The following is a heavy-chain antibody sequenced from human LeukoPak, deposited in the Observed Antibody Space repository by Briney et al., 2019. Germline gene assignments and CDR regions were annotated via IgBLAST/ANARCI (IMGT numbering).Heavy chain of an antibody. D-gene: IGHD6-13*01. Sequence: GGSLRLSCAASGFTFSTYEMNWVRQAPGKGLEWVAHIISSGATTNYADSVKGRFTFSRDNAKNSTYMQMNSLRAEDTAVYFCAREVHSYSRSWYHPVDYWGEGTVVTVS. CDR2: IISSGATT. J-gene: IGHJ4*02. CDR1: GFTFSTYE. CDR3: AREVHSYSRSWYHPVDY. V-gene: IGHV3-48*03.